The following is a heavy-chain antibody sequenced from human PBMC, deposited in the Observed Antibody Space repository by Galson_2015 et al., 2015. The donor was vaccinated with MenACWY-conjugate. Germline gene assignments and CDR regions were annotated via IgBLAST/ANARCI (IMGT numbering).Heavy chain of an antibody. CDR1: GFTFINYA. Sequence: SLRLSCAASGFTFINYAVAWVRQPPGKGLEWVPAISSSGSNTYYADSARGRFAISRDNSKNTVYLHLSSLRAEDTAIYFCARRTDWGTDQRPDLDFWGQGTLVTVSS. D-gene: IGHD7-27*01. CDR3: ARRTDWGTDQRPDLDF. V-gene: IGHV3-23*01. CDR2: ISSSGSNT. J-gene: IGHJ4*02.